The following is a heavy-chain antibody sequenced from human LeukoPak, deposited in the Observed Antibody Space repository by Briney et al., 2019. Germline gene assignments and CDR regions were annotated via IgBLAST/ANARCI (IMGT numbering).Heavy chain of an antibody. V-gene: IGHV4-34*01. CDR1: NGSFTEYF. CDR2: VYHSGST. J-gene: IGHJ5*02. D-gene: IGHD3-3*01. CDR3: AREKFLGRLTRVLDT. Sequence: PSESLSLTCVVNNGSFTEYFWSWIRQPPGKGLEWIGEVYHSGSTNYNPSLKSRLSISADMSKKQFSLKLNSVTAADTAVYYCAREKFLGRLTRVLDTWGQGTLVTVSS.